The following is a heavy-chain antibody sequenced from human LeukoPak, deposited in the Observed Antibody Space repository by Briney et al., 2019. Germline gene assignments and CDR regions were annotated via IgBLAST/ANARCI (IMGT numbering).Heavy chain of an antibody. V-gene: IGHV3-7*01. Sequence: GGSLRLSCAASGFTFSSYWMSWVRQAPGKGLEWVANIKQDGSEKYYVDSVKGRFTISRDNAKNSLYLQMNSLRAEDTAVYYCARVSGITIFYYYGMDVWGQGTTVTVSS. J-gene: IGHJ6*02. CDR1: GFTFSSYW. D-gene: IGHD3-3*01. CDR2: IKQDGSEK. CDR3: ARVSGITIFYYYGMDV.